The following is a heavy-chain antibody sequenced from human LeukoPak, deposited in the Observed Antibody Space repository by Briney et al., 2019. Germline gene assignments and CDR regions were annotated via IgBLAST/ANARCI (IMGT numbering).Heavy chain of an antibody. CDR1: GFSFNSCA. Sequence: GRSLRLSCAASGFSFNSCAIHWVRQAPGKGLEWVAVVSDDGSIKYYADSVKGRFTISRDNSKNTLYLLMNSLRTEDTAFYYCARERIATTGTGWFDPWGQGTLVTVSS. D-gene: IGHD6-13*01. CDR3: ARERIATTGTGWFDP. V-gene: IGHV3-30*04. J-gene: IGHJ5*02. CDR2: VSDDGSIK.